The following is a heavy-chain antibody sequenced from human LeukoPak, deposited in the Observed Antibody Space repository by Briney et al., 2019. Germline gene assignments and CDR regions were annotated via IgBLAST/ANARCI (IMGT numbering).Heavy chain of an antibody. CDR3: AREPMDTYYFDY. CDR2: LNPGRGNT. D-gene: IGHD5-18*01. J-gene: IGHJ4*02. V-gene: IGHV1-46*01. CDR1: GYTFTGYH. Sequence: ASVKVSCKASGYTFTGYHMHWVRQAPGQGLEWMGILNPGRGNTGYAQKFQGRVTMTRDTSTSTVYMELSSLRSEDTAVYYCAREPMDTYYFDYWGQGTLVTVSS.